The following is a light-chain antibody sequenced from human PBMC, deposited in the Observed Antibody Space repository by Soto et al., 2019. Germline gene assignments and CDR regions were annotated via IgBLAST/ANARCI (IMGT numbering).Light chain of an antibody. V-gene: IGKV3-20*01. Sequence: EIVLTQSPGTLSLSPGERATLSCRASQSVSSSYLAWYQQKPGQAPRLLIYGASSRATGIPDRFSGSGSGTDFTLTISRLEPEDSAVYYCQQYGSSGVYTFGQGTKLEIK. CDR1: QSVSSSY. J-gene: IGKJ2*01. CDR2: GAS. CDR3: QQYGSSGVYT.